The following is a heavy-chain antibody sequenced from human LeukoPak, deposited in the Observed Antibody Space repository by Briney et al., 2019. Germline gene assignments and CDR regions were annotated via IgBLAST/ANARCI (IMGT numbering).Heavy chain of an antibody. D-gene: IGHD4-17*01. CDR2: INSDGSST. CDR1: GFTFSSYG. J-gene: IGHJ3*02. V-gene: IGHV3-74*01. CDR3: AKVLDDYGDYSGAFDI. Sequence: GRSLRLSCAASGFTFSSYGMHWVRQAPGKGLVWVSRINSDGSSTNYADSVKGRFTISRDNAKNTLYLQMNSLRAEDTAVYYCAKVLDDYGDYSGAFDIWGQGTMVTVSS.